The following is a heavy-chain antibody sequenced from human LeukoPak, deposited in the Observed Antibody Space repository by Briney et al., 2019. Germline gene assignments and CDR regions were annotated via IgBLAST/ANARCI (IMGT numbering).Heavy chain of an antibody. CDR1: GFTFSDYY. Sequence: PGRSLRLSCAASGFTFSDYYMSWIRQAPGKGLEWVSYISSSGSTIYYADSVKGRFTISRDNAKNSLYLQMNSLGAEDTAVYYCAREARYSSGWYRRNYFDYWGQGTLVTVSS. V-gene: IGHV3-11*01. CDR3: AREARYSSGWYRRNYFDY. J-gene: IGHJ4*02. D-gene: IGHD6-19*01. CDR2: ISSSGSTI.